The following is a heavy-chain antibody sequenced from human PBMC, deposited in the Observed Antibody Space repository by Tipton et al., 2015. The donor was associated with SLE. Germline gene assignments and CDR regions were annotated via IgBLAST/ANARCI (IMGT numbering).Heavy chain of an antibody. CDR1: GYTLTELS. Sequence: QSGAEVKEPGASVKVSCKVSGYTLTELSMHWVRQAPGKGLEWMGGFDPEDGETIYAQKFQGRVTMTEDTSTDTAYMELSSLRSEDTAVYYCATNGLRFLEWLRAFDIWGQGTMVTVSS. CDR2: FDPEDGET. CDR3: ATNGLRFLEWLRAFDI. D-gene: IGHD3-3*01. V-gene: IGHV1-24*01. J-gene: IGHJ3*02.